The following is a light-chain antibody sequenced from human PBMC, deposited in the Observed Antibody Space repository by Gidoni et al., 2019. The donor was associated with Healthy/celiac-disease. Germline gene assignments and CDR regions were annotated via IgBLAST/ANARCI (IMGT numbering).Light chain of an antibody. J-gene: IGKJ4*01. Sequence: DIVMTQSPPSQPVTPGEPASISCRSSQKPGQSPQLLIYLGSNRASGVPDRFSGSGSGTDFTLKISSVEAEDVGTYYCMQALQTPFTFGGGTKVEIK. CDR2: LGS. CDR1: Q. V-gene: IGKV2-28*01. CDR3: MQALQTPFT.